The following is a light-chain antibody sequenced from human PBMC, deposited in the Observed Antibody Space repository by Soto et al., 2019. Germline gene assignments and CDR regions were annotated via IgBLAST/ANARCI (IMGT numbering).Light chain of an antibody. CDR3: CSYLGSFIVV. J-gene: IGLJ1*01. V-gene: IGLV2-11*01. Sequence: QSVLTQPRSVSGSPGQSVTICCTGTSSDVGYYNYVSWYQQYPGKAPKLMIYDVSGRPSGVPDRFSGSKSGNTASLTISGLQAEAEAYYYFCSYLGSFIVVFGTGTKLTVL. CDR2: DVS. CDR1: SSDVGYYNY.